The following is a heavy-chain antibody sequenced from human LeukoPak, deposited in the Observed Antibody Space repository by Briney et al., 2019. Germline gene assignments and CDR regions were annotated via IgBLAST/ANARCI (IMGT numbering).Heavy chain of an antibody. CDR2: MLYRGST. CDR3: AGGDSSSWVDY. CDR1: GGSISSYY. J-gene: IGHJ4*02. V-gene: IGHV4-59*01. Sequence: SETLSLTCTVSGGSISSYYWYWIRQPPGKGSEWIGNMLYRGSTNYNPSLKSRVTISADVSKNQFSLKLSSVTAADTAIYYCAGGDSSSWVDYWGQGTLVTVSS. D-gene: IGHD6-13*01.